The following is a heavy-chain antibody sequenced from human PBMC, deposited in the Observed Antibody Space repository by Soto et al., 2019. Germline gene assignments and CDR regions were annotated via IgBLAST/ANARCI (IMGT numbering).Heavy chain of an antibody. D-gene: IGHD3-10*01. V-gene: IGHV3-7*01. CDR3: ARDMTYYYGSGPHPDAFDI. CDR2: IKQDGTEK. CDR1: GFTFSSYG. Sequence: PGGSLRLSCAASGFTFSSYGMHWVRQAPGKGLEWVANIKQDGTEKDYVDSVKGRFTISRDNAKNSLYLQMNSLRAEDTAVYYCARDMTYYYGSGPHPDAFDIWGQGTMVTVSS. J-gene: IGHJ3*02.